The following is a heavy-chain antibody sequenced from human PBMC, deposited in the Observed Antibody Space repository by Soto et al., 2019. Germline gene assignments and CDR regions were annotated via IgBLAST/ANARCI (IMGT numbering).Heavy chain of an antibody. CDR2: IWYDGSNK. D-gene: IGHD6-19*01. J-gene: IGHJ4*02. CDR1: GFTFSSYG. Sequence: QVQLVESGGGVVQPGRSLRLSCAASGFTFSSYGMHWVRQAPGKGLEWVAVIWYDGSNKYYADSVKGRFTISRDDSKNTVFLQMNRLRAEGTAVYFCVRASGWLVDSWGQGTLVTVSS. V-gene: IGHV3-33*01. CDR3: VRASGWLVDS.